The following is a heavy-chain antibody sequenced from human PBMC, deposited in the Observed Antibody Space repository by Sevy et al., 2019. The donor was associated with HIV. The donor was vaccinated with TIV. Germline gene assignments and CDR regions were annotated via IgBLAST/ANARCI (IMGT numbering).Heavy chain of an antibody. CDR2: IYSGGRT. D-gene: IGHD3-10*01. Sequence: EGSLRLSCAASGFTVSSNYMSWVRQAPGKGLEWVSVIYSGGRTYYADSVKGRFTISRDNSKNTLYLQMNSLRAEDTAVYYCAGEVRGGYFYYGMDVWGQGTTVTVSS. J-gene: IGHJ6*02. V-gene: IGHV3-53*01. CDR1: GFTVSSNY. CDR3: AGEVRGGYFYYGMDV.